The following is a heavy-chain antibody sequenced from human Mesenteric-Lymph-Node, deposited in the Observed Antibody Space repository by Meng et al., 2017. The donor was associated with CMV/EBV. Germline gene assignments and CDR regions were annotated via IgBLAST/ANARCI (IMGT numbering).Heavy chain of an antibody. D-gene: IGHD3-10*01. CDR2: ISKSSTYI. J-gene: IGHJ3*02. CDR1: GLISSSYN. V-gene: IGHV3-21*06. Sequence: GGSLRLSCEVSGLISSSYNMNWARQAPGKGLEWVSSISKSSTYIYHADSLKGRFTISRNNGLNVLYLQMDSLRVEDTAMYYCARDHPLGPHYYGSGSACDIWGQGTMVTVSS. CDR3: ARDHPLGPHYYGSGSACDI.